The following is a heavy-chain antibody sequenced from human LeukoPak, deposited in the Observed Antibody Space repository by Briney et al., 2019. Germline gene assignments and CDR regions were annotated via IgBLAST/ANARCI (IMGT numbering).Heavy chain of an antibody. V-gene: IGHV3-30*18. CDR3: AKASIAAAGSFYYYYGMDV. CDR1: GFTFSSYG. J-gene: IGHJ6*02. Sequence: GGSLRLSCAASGFTFSSYGMHWVRQAPGKGREGVAVISYDGSNKYYADSVKGRFTISRDNSKNTLYLQMNSLRAEDTAVYYCAKASIAAAGSFYYYYGMDVWGQGTTVTASS. CDR2: ISYDGSNK. D-gene: IGHD6-13*01.